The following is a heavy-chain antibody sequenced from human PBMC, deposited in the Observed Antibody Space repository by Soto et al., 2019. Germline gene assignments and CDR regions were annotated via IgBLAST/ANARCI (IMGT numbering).Heavy chain of an antibody. Sequence: QVQLQESGPGLVKPSQTLSLTCTVSGGSISSGGYYWSWIRQHPGKGLEWIGYIYYSGSTYYNPSLKSRVTISVDSSKSQFSPKLGSVTAADTAVYCCARDFTASGGPTLGMGVWGQGTTVTVSS. CDR2: IYYSGST. D-gene: IGHD6-19*01. CDR3: ARDFTASGGPTLGMGV. CDR1: GGSISSGGYY. J-gene: IGHJ6*02. V-gene: IGHV4-31*03.